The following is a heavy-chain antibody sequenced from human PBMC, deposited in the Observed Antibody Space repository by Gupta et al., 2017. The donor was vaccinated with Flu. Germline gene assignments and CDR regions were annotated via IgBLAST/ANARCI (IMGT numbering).Heavy chain of an antibody. D-gene: IGHD1-7*01. V-gene: IGHV1-69*01. CDR3: ARLTGITNS. Sequence: QVQLVQSGTEVKRPGSSVKVSCQASGGTFSGFALSWVRRAPGQGLEWMGSIIAASGTTSYAQSFQDRFTLSADESATIVYMELSSLRFDDTATYYCARLTGITNSWGEGTLVTVSS. CDR1: GGTFSGFA. J-gene: IGHJ4*02. CDR2: IIAASGTT.